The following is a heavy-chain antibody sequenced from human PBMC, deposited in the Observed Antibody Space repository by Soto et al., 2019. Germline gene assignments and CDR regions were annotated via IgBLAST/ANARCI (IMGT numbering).Heavy chain of an antibody. CDR2: IIPILGIA. CDR3: ARGPEFYDFWSLSYFDY. Sequence: GASVKVSCKASGGTFSSYTISWVRQAPGQGLEWMGRIIPILGIANYAQKFQGRVTITADKSTSTAYMELSSLRSEDTAVYYCARGPEFYDFWSLSYFDYWGQGTLVTVSS. V-gene: IGHV1-69*02. D-gene: IGHD3-3*01. J-gene: IGHJ4*02. CDR1: GGTFSSYT.